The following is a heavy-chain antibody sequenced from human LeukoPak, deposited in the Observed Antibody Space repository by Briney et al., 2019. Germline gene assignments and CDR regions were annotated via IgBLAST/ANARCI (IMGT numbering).Heavy chain of an antibody. Sequence: PSEALSLTCTVSGGSISSYYWSWIRQPAGKGLEWIGRIYTSGSTNYNPSLKSRVTMSVDTSKNQFSLKLSSVTAADTAVYYCARDQYYYDSSVYLIFDYWGQGTLVTVSS. CDR1: GGSISSYY. J-gene: IGHJ4*02. D-gene: IGHD3-22*01. V-gene: IGHV4-4*07. CDR2: IYTSGST. CDR3: ARDQYYYDSSVYLIFDY.